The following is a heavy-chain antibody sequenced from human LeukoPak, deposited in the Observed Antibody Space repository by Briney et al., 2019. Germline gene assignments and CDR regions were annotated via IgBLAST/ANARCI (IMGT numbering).Heavy chain of an antibody. Sequence: PSGTLSLTCAVSGASISSHYWSWIRQPPGKGLEWIGYIHYSGRTNCNPSLTSRVTISLDTSKNQFSLKLTSVTAADTAVYYCARVLPHRHLRYGYYGRRGYAFDIWGQGTMVTVSS. V-gene: IGHV4-59*11. D-gene: IGHD4-17*01. CDR3: ARVLPHRHLRYGYYGRRGYAFDI. CDR2: IHYSGRT. J-gene: IGHJ3*02. CDR1: GASISSHY.